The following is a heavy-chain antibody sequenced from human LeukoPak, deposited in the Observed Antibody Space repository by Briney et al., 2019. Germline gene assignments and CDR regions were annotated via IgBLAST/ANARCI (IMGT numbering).Heavy chain of an antibody. D-gene: IGHD3-10*01. CDR3: ARSYGSGSYDWFDP. V-gene: IGHV1-69*05. CDR2: IIPIFGTA. J-gene: IGHJ5*02. CDR1: GGTFISYA. Sequence: SVKISCKASGGTFISYAISWVRQAPGQGLEWMGGIIPIFGTANYAQKFQGRVTITTDESTSTAYMELSSLRSEDTAVYYCARSYGSGSYDWFDPWGQGTLVTVSS.